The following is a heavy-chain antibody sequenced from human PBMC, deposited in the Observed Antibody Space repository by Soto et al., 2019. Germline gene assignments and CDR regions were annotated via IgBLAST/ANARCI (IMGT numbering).Heavy chain of an antibody. V-gene: IGHV4-59*01. CDR2: IYYTGSP. J-gene: IGHJ4*02. Sequence: PSETLSLTCTVSGGSMSSYYGTWIRQPPGKGLEWIGYIYYTGSPKYNPSIQSRVTISLDTSKNQFSLRLTSVTSADTAVYYCARGGSYGDFFDYWGQGAQVTVSS. CDR1: GGSMSSYY. D-gene: IGHD4-17*01. CDR3: ARGGSYGDFFDY.